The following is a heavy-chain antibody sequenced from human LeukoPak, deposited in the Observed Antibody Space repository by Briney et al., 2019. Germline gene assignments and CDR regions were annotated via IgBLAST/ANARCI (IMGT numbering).Heavy chain of an antibody. CDR3: AYFGY. CDR1: GFTFIKYD. V-gene: IGHV3-33*01. CDR2: TLLDGNNK. Sequence: GRSLRLSCAASGFTFIKYDMHWVRQAPGRGLEWVALTLLDGNNKYYADSVRGRFTTSRDNSRNTLYLQMNSLRAEDTALYYCAYFGYWGQGTLVTVSA. J-gene: IGHJ4*02.